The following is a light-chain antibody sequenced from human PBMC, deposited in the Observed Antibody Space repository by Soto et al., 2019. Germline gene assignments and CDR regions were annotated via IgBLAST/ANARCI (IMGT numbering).Light chain of an antibody. V-gene: IGKV3-15*01. CDR1: QSVSSN. CDR2: GAS. CDR3: QQYNNWPPEN. J-gene: IGKJ1*01. Sequence: EIVMTQSPATLSVSPGERATLSCRASQSVSSNLAWYQQKPGQAPRLLSYGASTRATGIPSRFSGSGSGTEFTLTISSLQSEDFAVYYCQQYNNWPPENFGQGTKVEIK.